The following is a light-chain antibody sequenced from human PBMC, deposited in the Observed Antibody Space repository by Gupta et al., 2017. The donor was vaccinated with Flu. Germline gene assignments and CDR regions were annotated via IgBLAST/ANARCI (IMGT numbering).Light chain of an antibody. Sequence: SYELTQPPSLSVSPGQTARITCSGDALPNQYVYWFQQKPGQAPALLIYKDTERPSGIPERFSASGSGTTVTLTISGVQAEDEADYYCQSADSTSTYYVFGTGTKVTVL. J-gene: IGLJ1*01. CDR1: ALPNQY. CDR3: QSADSTSTYYV. CDR2: KDT. V-gene: IGLV3-25*03.